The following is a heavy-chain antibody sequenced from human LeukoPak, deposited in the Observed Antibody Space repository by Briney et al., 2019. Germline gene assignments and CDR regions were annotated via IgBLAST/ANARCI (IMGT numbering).Heavy chain of an antibody. Sequence: GGSLRLSCAASGFTFNSYAMSWVRQAPGKGLEWVSSISGSGDNTFYADSVKGRFTISRENSKNTLYLQMNSLRAEDTAVYYCAKGDYGGDFRYFDYWGQGTLVTVSS. J-gene: IGHJ4*02. CDR3: AKGDYGGDFRYFDY. D-gene: IGHD4-23*01. CDR1: GFTFNSYA. CDR2: ISGSGDNT. V-gene: IGHV3-23*01.